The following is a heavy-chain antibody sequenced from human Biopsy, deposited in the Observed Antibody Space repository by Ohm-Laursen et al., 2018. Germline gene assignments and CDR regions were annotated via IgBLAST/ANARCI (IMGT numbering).Heavy chain of an antibody. CDR3: ARRGSGGRSFDY. Sequence: SETLSLTCSVSGASMTDYFWSWIWQPAGKGLEWIGRAYPSGTTYYNPSLKSRVTISVDTSKNQISLKLGSVTVADTAVFYCARRGSGGRSFDYWGQGSLVTVSS. CDR2: AYPSGTT. V-gene: IGHV4-4*07. D-gene: IGHD2-15*01. J-gene: IGHJ4*02. CDR1: GASMTDYF.